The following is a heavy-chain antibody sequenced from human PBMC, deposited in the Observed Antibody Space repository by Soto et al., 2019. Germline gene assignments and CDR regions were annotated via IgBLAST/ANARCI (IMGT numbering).Heavy chain of an antibody. CDR1: GFTVSNNY. D-gene: IGHD3-10*01. CDR2: IYSGGST. V-gene: IGHV3-66*01. CDR3: ARSGDYYYYGMDV. Sequence: GGSLRLSCAASGFTVSNNYMSWVRQAPGKGLEYVSVIYSGGSTYYADSVKGRFTISRDNSKNTLYLQMNSLRAEDTAVYYCARSGDYYYYGMDVWGQGTTVTVSS. J-gene: IGHJ6*02.